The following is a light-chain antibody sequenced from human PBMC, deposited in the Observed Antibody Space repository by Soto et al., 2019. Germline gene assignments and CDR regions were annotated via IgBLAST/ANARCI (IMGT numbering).Light chain of an antibody. CDR2: DVN. Sequence: QSVLTQPRSVSGSPGQSVTVSCTGTSSDVGGYNYVSWYQQHPGKAPKVMIYDVNTRPSGVPDRFSGSKSGNTASLTISGLQADDEADYYCCSYAGSNILIFGGGTQLTVL. CDR3: CSYAGSNILI. V-gene: IGLV2-11*01. CDR1: SSDVGGYNY. J-gene: IGLJ2*01.